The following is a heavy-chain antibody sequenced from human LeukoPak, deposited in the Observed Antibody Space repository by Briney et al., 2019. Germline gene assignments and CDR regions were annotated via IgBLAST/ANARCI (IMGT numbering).Heavy chain of an antibody. V-gene: IGHV3-74*01. Sequence: GGSLRLSCAASGITFSNYWIHWVRQAPGKGLVWVSRINSDGSTTYADSVKGRFTISRDNAEKTLYLQLNSLRAEDTAVYYCARGKDGVWAFDIWGQGTLVTVSS. J-gene: IGHJ3*02. D-gene: IGHD3-16*01. CDR2: INSDGSTT. CDR3: ARGKDGVWAFDI. CDR1: GITFSNYW.